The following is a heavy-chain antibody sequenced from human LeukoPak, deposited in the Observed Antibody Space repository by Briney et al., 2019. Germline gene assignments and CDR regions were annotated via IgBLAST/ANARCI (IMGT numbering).Heavy chain of an antibody. CDR2: ISYDGSNK. V-gene: IGHV3-30*18. CDR1: GFTFSSYG. J-gene: IGHJ4*02. Sequence: GGSLRLSCAASGFTFSSYGMHWVRQAPGKGLEWVAVISYDGSNKYYADSVKGRFTISRDNSKNTLYLQMNSLRAEDTAVYYCAKDPKYSSSWYYFDYWGQGTLVTVSS. D-gene: IGHD6-13*01. CDR3: AKDPKYSSSWYYFDY.